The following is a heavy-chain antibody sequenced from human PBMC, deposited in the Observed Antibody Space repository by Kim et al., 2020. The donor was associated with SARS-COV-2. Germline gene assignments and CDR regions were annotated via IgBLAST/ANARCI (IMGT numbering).Heavy chain of an antibody. Sequence: YSNQSLNCRLTMSVDTSKNQFSLKRRCVTAADTAVYYCARRRVGATGIDYWGQGTLVTVSS. V-gene: IGHV4-39*01. J-gene: IGHJ4*02. CDR3: ARRRVGATGIDY. D-gene: IGHD1-26*01.